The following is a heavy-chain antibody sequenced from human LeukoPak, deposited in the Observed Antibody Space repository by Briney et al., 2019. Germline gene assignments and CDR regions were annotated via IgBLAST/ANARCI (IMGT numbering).Heavy chain of an antibody. Sequence: SVKVSCKASGYNFEILGISWVRQAPGQGLEWMGRIIPILGIANYAQKFQGRVTITADKSTSTAYMELSSLRSEDTAVYYCARDGEYSSGWYGGNYFDYWGQGTLVAVSS. CDR1: GYNFEILG. CDR2: IIPILGIA. CDR3: ARDGEYSSGWYGGNYFDY. D-gene: IGHD6-19*01. V-gene: IGHV1-69*04. J-gene: IGHJ4*02.